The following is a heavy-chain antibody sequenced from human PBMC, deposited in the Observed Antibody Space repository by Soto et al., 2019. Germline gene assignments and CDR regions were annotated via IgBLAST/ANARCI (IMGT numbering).Heavy chain of an antibody. CDR3: ARDPAP. Sequence: QVQLQESGPGLVKPSETLSLTCTVSGGSITRGVYYWSWIRQHPGKGLEWIGYIYNSGTTYYNPSLKSRVTISVDTSKNQFSLKLTSVTAADTAVYYCARDPAPWGQGTLVILSS. CDR2: IYNSGTT. J-gene: IGHJ5*02. V-gene: IGHV4-31*03. CDR1: GGSITRGVYY.